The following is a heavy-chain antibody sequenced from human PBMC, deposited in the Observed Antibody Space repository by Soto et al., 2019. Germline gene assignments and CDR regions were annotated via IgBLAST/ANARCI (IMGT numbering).Heavy chain of an antibody. CDR1: GFTFSTYT. CDR2: VSNDGYNK. D-gene: IGHD2-15*01. Sequence: GGSLRLSCAASGFTFSTYTMHWVRQAPGKGLEWEAVVSNDGYNKYYSDSMRGRSTVSRDNSKNTMYLQMDSLRNEDTAVYYCARGVLVGAAPFDYWGQGTPVTV. J-gene: IGHJ4*02. V-gene: IGHV3-30-3*01. CDR3: ARGVLVGAAPFDY.